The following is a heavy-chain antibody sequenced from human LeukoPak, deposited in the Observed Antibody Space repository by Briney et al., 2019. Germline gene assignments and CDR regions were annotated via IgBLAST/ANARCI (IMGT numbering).Heavy chain of an antibody. V-gene: IGHV1-2*02. D-gene: IGHD3-22*01. J-gene: IGHJ4*02. Sequence: ASVKVSCKASGYTFTGYYMHWVRQAPGQGLEWMGWINPNSGGTNCAQKFQGRVTMTRDTSISTAYMELSRLRSDDTAVYYCARDVNYYDSSIDYWGQGTLVTVSS. CDR2: INPNSGGT. CDR3: ARDVNYYDSSIDY. CDR1: GYTFTGYY.